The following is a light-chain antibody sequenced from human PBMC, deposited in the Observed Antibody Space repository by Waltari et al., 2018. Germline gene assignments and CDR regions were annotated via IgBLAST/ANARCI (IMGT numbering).Light chain of an antibody. CDR2: AAS. J-gene: IGKJ2*01. Sequence: DIQMTQSASSVSASVGDRVTITCRASQSISSYLNWYQQKPGKAPKLLIYAASSLQSVVPSRFSGSGSGTDFTLTISSLQPEDFATYYCQQSYSTPYTFGQGTKLEIK. V-gene: IGKV1-39*01. CDR1: QSISSY. CDR3: QQSYSTPYT.